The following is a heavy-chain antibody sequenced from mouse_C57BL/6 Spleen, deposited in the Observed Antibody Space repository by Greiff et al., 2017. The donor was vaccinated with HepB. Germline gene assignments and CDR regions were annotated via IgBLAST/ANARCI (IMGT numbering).Heavy chain of an antibody. CDR3: ARHAPSYFDY. CDR2: ISGGGGNT. CDR1: GFTFSSYT. Sequence: EVKVEESGGGLVKPGGSLKLSCAASGFTFSSYTMSWVRQTPEKRLEWVATISGGGGNTYYPDSVKGRFTISRDNAKNTLYLQMSSLRSEDTALYYCARHAPSYFDYWGQGTTLTVSS. V-gene: IGHV5-9*01. J-gene: IGHJ2*01.